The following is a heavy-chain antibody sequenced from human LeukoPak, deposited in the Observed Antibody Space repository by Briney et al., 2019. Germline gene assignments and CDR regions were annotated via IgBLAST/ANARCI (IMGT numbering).Heavy chain of an antibody. CDR2: ISAYNGNT. V-gene: IGHV1-18*01. CDR1: GYTFTSYG. Sequence: ASVKVSCKASGYTFTSYGISWVRQAPGQGLEWMGWISAYNGNTNFAQKLQGRVTMTTDTSTSTAYMELRSLRSDDTAVYYCASLDYGGNFDYWGQGTLVTVSS. D-gene: IGHD4-23*01. CDR3: ASLDYGGNFDY. J-gene: IGHJ4*02.